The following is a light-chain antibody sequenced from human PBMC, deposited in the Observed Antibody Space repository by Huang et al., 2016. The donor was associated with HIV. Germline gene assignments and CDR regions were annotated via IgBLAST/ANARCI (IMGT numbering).Light chain of an antibody. J-gene: IGKJ5*01. Sequence: ERVMTQSPATLSVAPGERVTLSCRASPSVSSNLAWYQQKPGQAPRLLIHGASTRATVIPARFSGSWSGTEFTLAISSLQSEDSGVYFCQQYDNWPLTFGQGTRLEIK. CDR3: QQYDNWPLT. CDR1: PSVSSN. V-gene: IGKV3-15*01. CDR2: GAS.